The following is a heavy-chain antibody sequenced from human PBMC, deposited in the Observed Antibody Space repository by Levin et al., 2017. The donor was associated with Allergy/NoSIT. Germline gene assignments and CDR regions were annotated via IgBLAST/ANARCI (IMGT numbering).Heavy chain of an antibody. CDR3: ARYPSGRASAGDNY. CDR2: INPNSGGT. D-gene: IGHD2-21*02. J-gene: IGHJ4*02. V-gene: IGHV1-2*02. Sequence: ASVKVSCKASGYTFTGYYMHWVRQAPGQGLEWMGWINPNSGGTNYAQQFQGRVTMTRDTSITTAFMELTRLRSDDTAVYFCARYPSGRASAGDNYWGQGTLVTVST. CDR1: GYTFTGYY.